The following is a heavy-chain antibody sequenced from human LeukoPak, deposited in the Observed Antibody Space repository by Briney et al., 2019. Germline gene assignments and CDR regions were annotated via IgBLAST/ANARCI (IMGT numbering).Heavy chain of an antibody. J-gene: IGHJ5*02. CDR2: ISSSGSTI. V-gene: IGHV3-11*01. CDR3: ASPGIAAAGTGSNWFDP. D-gene: IGHD6-13*01. CDR1: GFTFSDYY. Sequence: GSLRLSCAASGFTFSDYYMSWIRQAPGKGLEWVSYISSSGSTIYYADSVKGRFTISRDNAKISLYLQMNSLRAEDTAVYYCASPGIAAAGTGSNWFDPWGQGTLATVSS.